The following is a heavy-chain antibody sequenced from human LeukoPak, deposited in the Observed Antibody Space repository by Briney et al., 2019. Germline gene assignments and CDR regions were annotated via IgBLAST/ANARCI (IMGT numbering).Heavy chain of an antibody. V-gene: IGHV1-69*13. Sequence: ASVKVSCKASGGTFSSYAIRWVRQAPGQGLEWMGGIIPIFGTANYAQKFQGRVTITADESTSTAYMELSSLRSEDTAVYYCAVDPGGTHYGMDVWGQGTTVTVSS. CDR2: IIPIFGTA. J-gene: IGHJ6*02. D-gene: IGHD1-1*01. CDR1: GGTFSSYA. CDR3: AVDPGGTHYGMDV.